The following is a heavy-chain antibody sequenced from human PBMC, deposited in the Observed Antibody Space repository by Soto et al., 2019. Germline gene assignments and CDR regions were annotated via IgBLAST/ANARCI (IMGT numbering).Heavy chain of an antibody. J-gene: IGHJ4*02. Sequence: GASVKVSCKASGYTFTSYGISWVRQAPGQGLEWMGWISAYNGNTNYAQKLQGRVTMTTDTSTSTAYMELRSLRSDDTAVYYCARVTYNWNAAGYFDYWGQGTLVTVSS. CDR2: ISAYNGNT. CDR1: GYTFTSYG. CDR3: ARVTYNWNAAGYFDY. V-gene: IGHV1-18*01. D-gene: IGHD1-20*01.